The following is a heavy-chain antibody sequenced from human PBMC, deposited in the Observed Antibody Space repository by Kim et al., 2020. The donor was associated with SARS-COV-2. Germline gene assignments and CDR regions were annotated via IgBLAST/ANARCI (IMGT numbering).Heavy chain of an antibody. J-gene: IGHJ6*02. V-gene: IGHV3-11*06. CDR1: GFTFSDYY. CDR2: ISSSSSYT. Sequence: GGSLRLSCAASGFTFSDYYMSWIRQAPGKGLEWVSYISSSSSYTNYADSVKGRFTISRDNAKNSLYLQMNSLRAEDTAVYYCARAIGSLDYYGMDVWGQGTTVTVSS. CDR3: ARAIGSLDYYGMDV. D-gene: IGHD3-10*01.